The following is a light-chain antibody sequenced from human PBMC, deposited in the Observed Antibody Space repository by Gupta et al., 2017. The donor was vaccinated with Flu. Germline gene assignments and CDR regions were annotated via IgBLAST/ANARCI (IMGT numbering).Light chain of an antibody. Sequence: IVLTQSPGTLSLSPGERVTMSCRASQSVRSDYLAWYQQKPGQAPRLLIYGAYYRATGIPDRFSGSGSGTDFTLTISRLEPEDSAVYYCQQDDTSSWTFGQGTKVEFK. CDR3: QQDDTSSWT. V-gene: IGKV3-20*01. CDR2: GAY. CDR1: QSVRSDY. J-gene: IGKJ1*01.